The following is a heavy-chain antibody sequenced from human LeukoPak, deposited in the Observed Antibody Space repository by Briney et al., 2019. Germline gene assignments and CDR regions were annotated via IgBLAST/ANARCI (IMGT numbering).Heavy chain of an antibody. CDR3: ARVSPPSLYYVDYDY. J-gene: IGHJ4*02. CDR2: IYYSGST. Sequence: SETLSLTCTVSGGSISSYYWSWIRKPPGKGLEWIGYIYYSGSTNYNPSLKSRVTISVDTSKNQFSLKLSSVTAADTAVYYCARVSPPSLYYVDYDYWGQGTLVTVSS. CDR1: GGSISSYY. D-gene: IGHD4-17*01. V-gene: IGHV4-59*01.